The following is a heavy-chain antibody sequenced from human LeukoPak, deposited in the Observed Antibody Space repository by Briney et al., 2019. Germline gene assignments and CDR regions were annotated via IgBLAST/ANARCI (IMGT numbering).Heavy chain of an antibody. CDR3: AREDGAPGYFFDN. J-gene: IGHJ4*02. D-gene: IGHD3-22*01. CDR2: ISTNGRIT. CDR1: GFTFGGYE. Sequence: GGSLRLSCLASGFTFGGYEMIWVRQAPGKGLEWLSYISTNGRITYYADSVKGRFTISRDDAKDSLFLQMNSLRGEDTAVYYCAREDGAPGYFFDNWGQGTLVTVSS. V-gene: IGHV3-48*03.